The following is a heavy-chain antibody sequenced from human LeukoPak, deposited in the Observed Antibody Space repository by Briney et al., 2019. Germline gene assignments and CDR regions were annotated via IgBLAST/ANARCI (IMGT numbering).Heavy chain of an antibody. Sequence: ASVKVSCKASGYTFIGYFMHWVRQAPGQGLEWMGWINPNSGGTNYAKKFQGRVTMTRDTSINTAYMALSSLRSDDTAVYYCARLTDSSGWFAIYFQHWGHGTLVTASS. CDR3: ARLTDSSGWFAIYFQH. D-gene: IGHD6-19*01. CDR1: GYTFIGYF. J-gene: IGHJ1*01. V-gene: IGHV1-2*02. CDR2: INPNSGGT.